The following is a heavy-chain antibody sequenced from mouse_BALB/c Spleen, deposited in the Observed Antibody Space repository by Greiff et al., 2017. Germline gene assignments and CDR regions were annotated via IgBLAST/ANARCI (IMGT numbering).Heavy chain of an antibody. CDR3: ARQGYFYFDY. CDR2: ISSGGSYT. Sequence: EVKLMESGGGLVKPGGSLKLSCAASGFTFSSYAMSWVRQTPEKRLEWVATISSGGSYTYYPDSVKGRFTISRDNAKNTLYLQMSSLRSENTAMYYCARQGYFYFDYWGQGTTLTVSS. V-gene: IGHV5-9-3*01. CDR1: GFTFSSYA. D-gene: IGHD3-2*02. J-gene: IGHJ2*01.